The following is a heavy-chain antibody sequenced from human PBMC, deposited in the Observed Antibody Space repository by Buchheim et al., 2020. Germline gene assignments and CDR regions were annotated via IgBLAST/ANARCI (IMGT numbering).Heavy chain of an antibody. J-gene: IGHJ4*02. CDR1: GFTFSSYA. CDR3: ARDLFGYYYDSSGYYPGDY. D-gene: IGHD3-22*01. CDR2: ISYDGSNK. Sequence: QVQLVESGGGVVQPGRSLRLSCADSGFTFSSYAMHWVRQAPGKGLEWVAVISYDGSNKYYADSVKGRFTISRDNSKNTLNLQMNSLRAEDTAVYYCARDLFGYYYDSSGYYPGDYWGQRTL. V-gene: IGHV3-30-3*01.